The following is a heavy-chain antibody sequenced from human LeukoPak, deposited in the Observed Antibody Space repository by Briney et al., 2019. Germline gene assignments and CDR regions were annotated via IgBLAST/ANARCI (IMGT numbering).Heavy chain of an antibody. V-gene: IGHV4-31*03. J-gene: IGHJ4*02. CDR1: GGSISSGGYY. Sequence: PSQTLSLTCTVSGGSISSGGYYWSWIRPHPGKGLEWIGYIYYSGSTYYNPSLKSRVTISVDTSKNQFSLKLSSVTAADTAVYYCAREYSSSPLFDYWGQGTLVTVSS. CDR2: IYYSGST. CDR3: AREYSSSPLFDY. D-gene: IGHD6-6*01.